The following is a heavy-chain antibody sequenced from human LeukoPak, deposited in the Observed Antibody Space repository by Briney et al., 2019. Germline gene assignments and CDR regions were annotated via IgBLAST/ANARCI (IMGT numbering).Heavy chain of an antibody. J-gene: IGHJ6*02. CDR3: ARGSGLVVRGDAMDV. CDR1: GFTFSRHG. CDR2: IWYDATNK. Sequence: PGQSLRLSCSVSGFTFSRHGMHWVRQAPGKGLEWVAVIWYDATNKYYADSVKGRFTVSRDNSKNTMFLQMNSLRAEDTAVYYCARGSGLVVRGDAMDVWGQGTTVTVFS. V-gene: IGHV3-33*01. D-gene: IGHD2-2*01.